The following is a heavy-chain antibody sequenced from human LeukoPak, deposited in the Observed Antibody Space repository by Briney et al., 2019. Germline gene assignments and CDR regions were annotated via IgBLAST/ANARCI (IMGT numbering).Heavy chain of an antibody. Sequence: GGSLRLSCAASGFTFSSYSMNWVRQAPGKGLEWVSSISSSSSYIYYADSVKGRFTISRDNAKNSLYLQMNSLRAEDTAVYYCARVGSWDILTGYCLYWGQGTLVTVSS. V-gene: IGHV3-21*01. CDR3: ARVGSWDILTGYCLY. CDR1: GFTFSSYS. D-gene: IGHD3-9*01. J-gene: IGHJ4*02. CDR2: ISSSSSYI.